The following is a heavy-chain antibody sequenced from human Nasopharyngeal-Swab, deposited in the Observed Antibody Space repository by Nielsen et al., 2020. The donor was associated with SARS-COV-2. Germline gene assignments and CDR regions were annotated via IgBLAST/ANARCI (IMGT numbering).Heavy chain of an antibody. J-gene: IGHJ6*02. V-gene: IGHV3-23*01. Sequence: ESLKISCAASGFTFSSYAMSWVRQAPGKGLEWVSAISGSGGSTYYADSVKGRFTISRDNSKNTLYLQMNSLRAEDTAVYYCAKPLLGGYYYYYYGMDVWGQGTTVTVSS. CDR2: ISGSGGST. CDR3: AKPLLGGYYYYYYGMDV. CDR1: GFTFSSYA. D-gene: IGHD4-23*01.